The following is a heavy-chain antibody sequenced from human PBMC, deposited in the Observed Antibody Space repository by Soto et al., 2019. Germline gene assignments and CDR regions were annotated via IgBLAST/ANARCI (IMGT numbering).Heavy chain of an antibody. CDR2: ISSSSSYI. CDR3: ASSAEDIVVVVAAGDAFDI. Sequence: ESGGGLVKPGGSLRLSCAASGFTFSSYSMNWVRQAPGKGLEWVSSISSSSSYIYYADSVKGRFTISRDNAKNSLYLQMNSLRAEDTAVYYCASSAEDIVVVVAAGDAFDIWGQGTMVTVSS. CDR1: GFTFSSYS. V-gene: IGHV3-21*01. J-gene: IGHJ3*02. D-gene: IGHD2-15*01.